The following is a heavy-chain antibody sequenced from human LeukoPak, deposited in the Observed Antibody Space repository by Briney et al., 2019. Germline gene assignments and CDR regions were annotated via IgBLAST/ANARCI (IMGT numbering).Heavy chain of an antibody. CDR3: ARDAGRDGYNWGGFDY. J-gene: IGHJ4*02. CDR1: GFTFRSYA. Sequence: GGSLRLSCAASGFTFRSYAMSWVRQAPGKGLEWVSAISGSGGSTYYADSVKGRFTISRDNSKNTLYLQMNSLRAEDTAVYYCARDAGRDGYNWGGFDYWGQGTLVTVSS. D-gene: IGHD5-24*01. CDR2: ISGSGGST. V-gene: IGHV3-23*01.